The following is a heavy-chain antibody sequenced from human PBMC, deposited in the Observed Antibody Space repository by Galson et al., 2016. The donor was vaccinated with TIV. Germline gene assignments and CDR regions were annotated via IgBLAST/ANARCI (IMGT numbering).Heavy chain of an antibody. D-gene: IGHD1-26*01. CDR2: ISGRGGTT. J-gene: IGHJ6*02. V-gene: IGHV3-23*01. Sequence: SLRLSCAASGFSLSDYAMTWVRQAPGKGLEWVSDISGRGGTTHYADSVKGRFTISRDNSKNTLYLHMSSLRAEDTAPYYCARGPTTRRGYYGLDIWGQGTTVTVSS. CDR1: GFSLSDYA. CDR3: ARGPTTRRGYYGLDI.